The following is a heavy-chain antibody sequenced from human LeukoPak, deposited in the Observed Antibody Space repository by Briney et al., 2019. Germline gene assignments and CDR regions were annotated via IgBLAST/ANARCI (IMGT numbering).Heavy chain of an antibody. D-gene: IGHD3-22*01. V-gene: IGHV1-69*13. Sequence: ASVKVSCKASGGTFSSYAISWVRQAPGQGLEWMGGIIPIFGTANYAQKFQGRVTITADESTSTAYMELSSLRSEDTAAYYCARDHYDSSGYYYFDYWGQGTLVTVSS. CDR2: IIPIFGTA. CDR3: ARDHYDSSGYYYFDY. CDR1: GGTFSSYA. J-gene: IGHJ4*02.